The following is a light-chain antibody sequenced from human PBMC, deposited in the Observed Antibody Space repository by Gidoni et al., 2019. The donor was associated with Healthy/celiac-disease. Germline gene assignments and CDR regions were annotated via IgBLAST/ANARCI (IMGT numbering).Light chain of an antibody. CDR1: QSVSSSY. J-gene: IGKJ1*01. CDR3: QQYGSSPWT. Sequence: MVWTQSPGTLSLSPGERDTRYCRARQSVSSSYLAWYQQNPCQAPRFLIYGAASSATGIPDRFSGSVSGTDFTLPISRLEPEDFAVYSCQQYGSSPWTFGQGTKVEIK. CDR2: GAA. V-gene: IGKV3-20*01.